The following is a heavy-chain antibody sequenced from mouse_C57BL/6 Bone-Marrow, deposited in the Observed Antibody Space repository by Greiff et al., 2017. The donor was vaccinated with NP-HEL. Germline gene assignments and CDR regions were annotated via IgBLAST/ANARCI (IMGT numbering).Heavy chain of an antibody. J-gene: IGHJ1*03. CDR1: GFTFSNYW. Sequence: DVKLVESGGGLVQPGGSMKLSCVASGFTFSNYWMNWVRQSPEKGLEWVAQIRLKSDNYATHYAESVKGRFTISRDDSKSSVYLQMNNLRAEDTGIYYCTVLLLGYFDVWGTGTTVTVSS. CDR3: TVLLLGYFDV. CDR2: IRLKSDNYAT. D-gene: IGHD1-1*01. V-gene: IGHV6-3*01.